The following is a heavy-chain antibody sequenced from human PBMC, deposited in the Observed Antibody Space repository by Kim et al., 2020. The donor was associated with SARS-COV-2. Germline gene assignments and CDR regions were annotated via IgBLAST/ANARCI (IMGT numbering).Heavy chain of an antibody. Sequence: GGSLRLSCAASGFTFSGSAMHWVRQASGKGLEWVGRIRSKANSYATAYAASVKGRFTISRDDSKNTAYLQMNSLKTEDTAVYYCTRQERWLDYWGQGTLVTVSS. CDR3: TRQERWLDY. CDR2: IRSKANSYAT. V-gene: IGHV3-73*01. D-gene: IGHD2-15*01. CDR1: GFTFSGSA. J-gene: IGHJ4*02.